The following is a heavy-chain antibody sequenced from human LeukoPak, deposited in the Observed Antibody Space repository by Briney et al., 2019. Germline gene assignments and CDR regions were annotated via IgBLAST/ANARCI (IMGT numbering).Heavy chain of an antibody. CDR1: GGSIRSYY. J-gene: IGHJ4*02. D-gene: IGHD3-3*01. V-gene: IGHV4-59*01. CDR2: IYYSGNT. Sequence: SETLSLTCTVSGGSIRSYYWSWIRQPPGKGLEWIGYIYYSGNTNYNPSLKSRVTISVATSKNQFSLKMSSVTAADTAVYYCARGEDYDFWGGYPHGGGPRYFDYWGQGTLVTVSS. CDR3: ARGEDYDFWGGYPHGGGPRYFDY.